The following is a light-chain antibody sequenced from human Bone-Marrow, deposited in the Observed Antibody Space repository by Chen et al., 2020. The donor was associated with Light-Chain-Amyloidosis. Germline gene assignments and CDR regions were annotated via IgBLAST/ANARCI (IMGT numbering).Light chain of an antibody. CDR2: DVS. CDR1: SSDVGGYNF. CDR3: SSYTSSDTYV. J-gene: IGLJ1*01. Sequence: QSALTQPASVSGSPGQSITISCTGTSSDVGGYNFVSWYQHNPGKAPKLMIYDVSNRPAGVSNRCSGSKSGNTASRTISGLQAEDEADYYCSSYTSSDTYVVGLGTRVSVL. V-gene: IGLV2-14*03.